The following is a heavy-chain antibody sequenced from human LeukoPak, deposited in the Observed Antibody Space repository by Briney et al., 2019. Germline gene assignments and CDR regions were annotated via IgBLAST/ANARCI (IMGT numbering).Heavy chain of an antibody. J-gene: IGHJ4*02. CDR1: GFTFSNYA. CDR2: ISGDSSYI. CDR3: ARGIVVVPAATRGHFDY. D-gene: IGHD2-2*01. Sequence: AGSLRFYCAASGFTFSNYAMHWVRQAPGKGLEWVSSISGDSSYIYYTASVEGRFAISRDNTKKSLYLQMNSLRAEDTAVYYYARGIVVVPAATRGHFDYWGQGTLVTVSS. V-gene: IGHV3-21*01.